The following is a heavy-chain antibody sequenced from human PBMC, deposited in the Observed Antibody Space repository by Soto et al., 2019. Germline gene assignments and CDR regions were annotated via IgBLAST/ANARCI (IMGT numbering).Heavy chain of an antibody. CDR3: AKDTYYDFWSGYYTGRALDY. D-gene: IGHD3-3*01. Sequence: PGGSLRLSCAASGFTFSSYAMSWVRQAPGKGLEWVSAISGSGGSTYYADSVKGRFTISRDNSKNTLYLQMNSLRAEDTAVYYCAKDTYYDFWSGYYTGRALDYWGQGTLVTVSS. CDR1: GFTFSSYA. V-gene: IGHV3-23*01. CDR2: ISGSGGST. J-gene: IGHJ4*02.